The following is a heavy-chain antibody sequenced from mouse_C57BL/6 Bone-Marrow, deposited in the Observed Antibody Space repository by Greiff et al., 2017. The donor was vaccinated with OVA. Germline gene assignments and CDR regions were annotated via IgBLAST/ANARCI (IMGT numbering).Heavy chain of an antibody. CDR1: GYAFSSYW. J-gene: IGHJ3*01. Sequence: HVHVKQSGAELVKPGASVKISCKASGYAFSSYWMNWVKQRPGKGLEWIGQIYPGDGDTNYNGKFKGKATLTADKSSSTAYMQLSSLTSEDSAVYFCAPGGGFAYWGQGTLVTVSA. V-gene: IGHV1-80*01. CDR2: IYPGDGDT. CDR3: APGGGFAY.